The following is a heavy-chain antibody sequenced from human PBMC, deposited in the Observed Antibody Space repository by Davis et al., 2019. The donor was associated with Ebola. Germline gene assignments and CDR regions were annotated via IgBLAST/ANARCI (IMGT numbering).Heavy chain of an antibody. D-gene: IGHD6-13*01. CDR1: GYTFTSYD. CDR2: MNPNSGNT. V-gene: IGHV1-8*01. CDR3: ARAIADYYYYGMDV. J-gene: IGHJ6*04. Sequence: AASVKVSCKASGYTFTSYDINWVRQAPGQGLEWMGWMNPNSGNTGYAQKFQGRVTMTRNTSISTAYMELSSLRSEDTAVYYCARAIADYYYYGMDVWGKGTTVTVSS.